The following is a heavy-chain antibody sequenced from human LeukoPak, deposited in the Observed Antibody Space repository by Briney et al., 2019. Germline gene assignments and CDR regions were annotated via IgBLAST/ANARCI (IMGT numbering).Heavy chain of an antibody. J-gene: IGHJ5*02. D-gene: IGHD3-10*01. V-gene: IGHV4-59*01. Sequence: SETLSLTCTVSDGAIAGYSWSWIRQAPGKGLEWIGYIYYSGDTNYNPSLQSRVTVSVDTSKNQFSLGLTSVSAADTAVYYCVGGPYGSGISNWFDPWGQGTQVIVSS. CDR3: VGGPYGSGISNWFDP. CDR2: IYYSGDT. CDR1: DGAIAGYS.